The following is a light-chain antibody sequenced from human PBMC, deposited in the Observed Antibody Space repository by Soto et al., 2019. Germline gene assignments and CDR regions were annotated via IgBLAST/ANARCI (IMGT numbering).Light chain of an antibody. J-gene: IGKJ5*01. CDR1: QSVSSY. V-gene: IGKV3-11*01. CDR2: DAS. CDR3: QQRSNWIT. Sequence: EIVMTQSPATLSVSPGERATLSCRASQSVSSYLAWYQQKPGQAPRLLIYDASNRATGIPARFSGSGSGTDFTLTISSLEPEDFAVYYCQQRSNWITFGQGTRLEIE.